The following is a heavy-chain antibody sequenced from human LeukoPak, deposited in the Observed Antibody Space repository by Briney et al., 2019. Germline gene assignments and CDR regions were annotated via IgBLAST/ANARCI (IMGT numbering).Heavy chain of an antibody. V-gene: IGHV3-23*01. CDR2: ISGSGGST. J-gene: IGHJ4*02. CDR3: AKSQQLVRNYFDY. D-gene: IGHD6-13*01. CDR1: GFTFSSYA. Sequence: PGESLRLSCAASGFTFSSYAMSWVRQAPGKGLEWVSAISGSGGSTYYADSVKGRFTISRDNSKNTLYLQMNSLRAEDTAVYYCAKSQQLVRNYFDYWGQGTLVTVSS.